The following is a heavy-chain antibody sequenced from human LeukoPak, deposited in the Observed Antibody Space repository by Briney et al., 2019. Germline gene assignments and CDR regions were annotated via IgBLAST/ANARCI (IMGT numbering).Heavy chain of an antibody. Sequence: GGSLRLSCAASGFTVSSNYMSWVRQAPGKGLEWVLVLYRDGSTYYADSVKGRFTISRDNSKNTVSLQMTNLRPEDTAVYYCATAPYDSSGYTANHDYWGQGTLVTVSS. CDR3: ATAPYDSSGYTANHDY. J-gene: IGHJ4*02. V-gene: IGHV3-53*01. CDR1: GFTVSSNY. D-gene: IGHD3-22*01. CDR2: LYRDGST.